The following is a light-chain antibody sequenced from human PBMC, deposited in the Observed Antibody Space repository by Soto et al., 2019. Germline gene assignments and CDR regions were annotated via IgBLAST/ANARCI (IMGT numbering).Light chain of an antibody. CDR1: RSDIGAYNF. CDR3: RSYTPGVNLYV. Sequence: LTQPASVSGSPGQSITISCTGSRSDIGAYNFVSWYQHHPGKAPKLIIYDVNDRPSGVSNRFSGSKSGNTASLTISGLQAEDVSDYYCRSYTPGVNLYVLGTGPNATVL. J-gene: IGLJ1*01. V-gene: IGLV2-14*03. CDR2: DVN.